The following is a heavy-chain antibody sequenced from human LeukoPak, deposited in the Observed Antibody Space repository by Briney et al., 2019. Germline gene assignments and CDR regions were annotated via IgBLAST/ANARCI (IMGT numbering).Heavy chain of an antibody. CDR2: IRYDGSNK. CDR3: ARDWNYGDFDY. V-gene: IGHV3-30*02. D-gene: IGHD1-7*01. J-gene: IGHJ4*02. CDR1: GLTFSSYG. Sequence: GGSLRLSCAASGLTFSSYGMHWVRQAPGKGLEGVAFIRYDGSNKYYADSVKGRFTISRDNSKNTLYLQMNSLSGEDTAVYYCARDWNYGDFDYWGQGTLVTVSS.